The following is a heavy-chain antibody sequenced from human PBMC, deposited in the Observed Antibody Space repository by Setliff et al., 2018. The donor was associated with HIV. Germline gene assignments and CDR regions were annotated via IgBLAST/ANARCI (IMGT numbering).Heavy chain of an antibody. CDR2: IYPGDSDT. CDR1: GYSFTTYW. CDR3: ARSGGTAMAPDY. V-gene: IGHV5-51*01. Sequence: PGESLKISCKGSGYSFTTYWIAWVRQMPGKGLDWMGIIYPGDSDTRYSPSFQGHVTISADKSITTAYLQWTSLKASDTAMYYCARSGGTAMAPDYWGQGTLVTVAS. D-gene: IGHD5-18*01. J-gene: IGHJ4*02.